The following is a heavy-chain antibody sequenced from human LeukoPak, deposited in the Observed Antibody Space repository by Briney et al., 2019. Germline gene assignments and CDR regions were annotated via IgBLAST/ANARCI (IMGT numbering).Heavy chain of an antibody. Sequence: SVKVSCKASGGTFSSYAISWVRQAPGQGLEWMGRIIPILGIANYAQKFQGRVTMTRDTSTSTVYMELSSLRSEDTAVYYCAREKRDSGSYYYFDYWGQGTLVTVSS. CDR1: GGTFSSYA. D-gene: IGHD1-26*01. CDR2: IIPILGIA. J-gene: IGHJ4*02. V-gene: IGHV1-69*04. CDR3: AREKRDSGSYYYFDY.